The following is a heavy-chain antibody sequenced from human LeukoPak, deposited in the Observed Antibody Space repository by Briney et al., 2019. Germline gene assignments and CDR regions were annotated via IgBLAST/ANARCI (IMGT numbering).Heavy chain of an antibody. V-gene: IGHV3-21*01. Sequence: PGGSLRLSCAASGFTFSSYSMNWVRQAPGKGLEWASSISSSSSYIYYADSVKGRFTISRDNAKNSLYLQMNSLRAEDTAVYYCARAREGVVTLYYFDYWGQGTLVTVSS. D-gene: IGHD4-23*01. J-gene: IGHJ4*02. CDR2: ISSSSSYI. CDR1: GFTFSSYS. CDR3: ARAREGVVTLYYFDY.